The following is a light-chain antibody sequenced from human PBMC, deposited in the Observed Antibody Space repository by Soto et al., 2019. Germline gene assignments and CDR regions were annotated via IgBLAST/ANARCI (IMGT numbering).Light chain of an antibody. J-gene: IGKJ1*01. V-gene: IGKV1-39*01. CDR3: QQSDGSPRT. CDR2: DAT. Sequence: DIQMTQSPPSVSASVGDRVTITCRASQSISSYLNWYQQRPGKAPNLLIYDATRLHSGVPPRFSGSGYGTDFTLTITSLQLEDFATYYCQQSDGSPRTFGEGTKVDIK. CDR1: QSISSY.